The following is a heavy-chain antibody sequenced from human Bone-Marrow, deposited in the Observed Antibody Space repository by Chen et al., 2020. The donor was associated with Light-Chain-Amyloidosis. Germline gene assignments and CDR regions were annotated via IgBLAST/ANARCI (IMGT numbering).Heavy chain of an antibody. J-gene: IGHJ4*02. CDR1: GFTFNNYA. D-gene: IGHD2-15*01. Sequence: EVQLLESGGDLVQPGGSLRLSCAASGFTFNNYAMSWVRQAPGKGLGFGSTFSGGLSTTYYADSVKGRFTVSRDNSNNTLYLQMSSLRAEDTAIYYCARGSAATCSGARCYYFDYCGQGTLVTVSS. CDR3: ARGSAATCSGARCYYFDY. V-gene: IGHV3-23*01. CDR2: FSGGLSTT.